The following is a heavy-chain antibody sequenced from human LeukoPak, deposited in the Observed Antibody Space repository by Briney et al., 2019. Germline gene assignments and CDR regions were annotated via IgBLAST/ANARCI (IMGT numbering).Heavy chain of an antibody. Sequence: SQTLSLTCTVSGGSISSGSYYWSWIRQPAGKGLEWIGRIYFSGSTNYNPSLKSRVTISVDTSKNQFSLKLSSVIAADTAVYYCALSRYDYVWGSYRYDYWGQGTLVTVSS. J-gene: IGHJ4*02. CDR1: GGSISSGSYY. CDR3: ALSRYDYVWGSYRYDY. D-gene: IGHD3-16*02. V-gene: IGHV4-61*02. CDR2: IYFSGST.